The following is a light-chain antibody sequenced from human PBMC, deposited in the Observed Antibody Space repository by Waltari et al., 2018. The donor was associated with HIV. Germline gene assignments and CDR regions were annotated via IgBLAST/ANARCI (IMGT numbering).Light chain of an antibody. CDR2: ATS. CDR3: QQYNSWPLT. Sequence: EIVMTQSPPTLPVSPGERAILSCRASQSVSSNLAWYQHTPGQAPRLLIYATSTRATGVPGRFSGSGSGPEFTLTISSLQSEDFAVYYCQQYNSWPLTFGGGTKVEIK. CDR1: QSVSSN. V-gene: IGKV3-15*01. J-gene: IGKJ4*01.